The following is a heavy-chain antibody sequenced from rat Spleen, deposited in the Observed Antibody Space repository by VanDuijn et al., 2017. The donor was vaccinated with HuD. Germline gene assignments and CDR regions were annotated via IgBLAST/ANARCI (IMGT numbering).Heavy chain of an antibody. J-gene: IGHJ2*01. CDR3: ARQTGSFDY. Sequence: QVQLKESGPGLVQPSQTLSLTCTVSGFSLTSYGVSWVRQPPGKGLEWIGAIWSGGSTDYHSAVQSRLSISRDTSQSQVFLKMNSLQPEDTGTYYCARQTGSFDYWGQGVMVTVSS. D-gene: IGHD5-1*01. CDR1: GFSLTSYG. CDR2: IWSGGST. V-gene: IGHV2-4*01.